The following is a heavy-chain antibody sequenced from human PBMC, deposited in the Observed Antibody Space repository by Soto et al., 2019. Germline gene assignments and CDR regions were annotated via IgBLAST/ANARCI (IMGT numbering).Heavy chain of an antibody. CDR1: GFTFSSYA. J-gene: IGHJ5*01. V-gene: IGHV3-23*01. CDR2: ISGSGGST. Sequence: GGSLRLSCAASGFTFSSYAMSWVRQAPGKGLEWVSAISGSGGSTYYADSVKGRFTISRDNSKNALYLQMNSLRAEDTAVYYCAKGAYYDFGGGYYRGNWYGSWGQGTLVTVSS. D-gene: IGHD3-3*01. CDR3: AKGAYYDFGGGYYRGNWYGS.